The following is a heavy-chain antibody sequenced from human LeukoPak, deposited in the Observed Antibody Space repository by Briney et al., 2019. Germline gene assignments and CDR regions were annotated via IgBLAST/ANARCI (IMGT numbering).Heavy chain of an antibody. Sequence: GGSLRLSCAASGFTFNSYWMHWLRQAPGKGLVWVSHIKTDGSTTNYADSVRGRFTISRDIAKNTLYLQMNSLRAEDTAIYYCARDGVSGASDYWGQGTLVTVSS. D-gene: IGHD2-8*02. CDR3: ARDGVSGASDY. V-gene: IGHV3-74*01. J-gene: IGHJ4*02. CDR1: GFTFNSYW. CDR2: IKTDGSTT.